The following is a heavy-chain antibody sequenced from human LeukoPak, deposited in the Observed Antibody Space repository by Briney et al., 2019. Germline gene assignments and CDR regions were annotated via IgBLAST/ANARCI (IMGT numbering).Heavy chain of an antibody. CDR1: GFTFSSYG. D-gene: IGHD6-19*01. CDR3: AKDPGEQWLAFDY. J-gene: IGHJ4*02. CDR2: IRYDGSNK. Sequence: LTGGSLRLSCAASGFTFSSYGMHWVRQAPGKGLEWVAFIRYDGSNKYYADSVKGRFTISRDNSKNTLYLQMNSLRAEDTAVYYCAKDPGEQWLAFDYWGQGTLVTVSS. V-gene: IGHV3-30*02.